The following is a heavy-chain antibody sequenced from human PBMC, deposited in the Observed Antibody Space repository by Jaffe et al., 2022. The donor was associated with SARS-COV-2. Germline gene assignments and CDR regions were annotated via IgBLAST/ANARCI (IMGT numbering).Heavy chain of an antibody. J-gene: IGHJ3*02. CDR3: ARLYCSGGSCYSVGAFDI. CDR2: IYYSGST. CDR1: GGSISTYY. D-gene: IGHD2-15*01. V-gene: IGHV4-59*01. Sequence: QVQLQESGPGLVKPSETLSLTCTVSGGSISTYYWSWIRQPPGNGLEWIGYIYYSGSTNYNPSLKSRVTISVDTSKNQFSLKLTSVTAADTAVYYCARLYCSGGSCYSVGAFDIWGQGTMVTVSS.